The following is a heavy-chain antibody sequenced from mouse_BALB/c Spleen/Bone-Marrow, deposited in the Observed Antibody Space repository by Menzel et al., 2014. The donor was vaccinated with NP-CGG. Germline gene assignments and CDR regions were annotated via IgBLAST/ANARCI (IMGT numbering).Heavy chain of an antibody. Sequence: DVHLVESGGGLVQPGGSLKLSCAASGFDFSRYWMSWVRQAPGKGLDWIGEINPDSSTINYTPSLKDKFIIFRDNAKNTLYLQMSKVGSEDTALYHCARLNYYGNLFFWGAGTTVNISS. J-gene: IGHJ1*01. CDR3: ARLNYYGNLFF. V-gene: IGHV4-1*02. D-gene: IGHD1-1*01. CDR2: INPDSSTI. CDR1: GFDFSRYW.